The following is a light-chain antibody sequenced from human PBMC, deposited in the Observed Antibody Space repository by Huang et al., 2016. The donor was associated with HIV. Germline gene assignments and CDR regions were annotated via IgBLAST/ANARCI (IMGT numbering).Light chain of an antibody. CDR2: AAS. V-gene: IGKV1-27*01. Sequence: DIQMTQSRSSLSAYVGDRVTISCRASQGIANHLAWYQQRPGKAPKLLIYAASALQSGVPSRFSGSGSGTEFTLTINSLQPEDVATYFCQKYNSAPRTFGPGTKVEIK. CDR3: QKYNSAPRT. J-gene: IGKJ3*01. CDR1: QGIANH.